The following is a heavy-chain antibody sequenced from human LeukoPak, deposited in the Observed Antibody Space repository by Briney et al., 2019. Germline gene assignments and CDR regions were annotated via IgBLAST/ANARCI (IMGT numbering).Heavy chain of an antibody. V-gene: IGHV1-46*01. Sequence: RASVKVSCKASGYSFTNYYMHWVRQAPGQGLEWMGLIHPNDGDTKYAQEFQDRVTMTRDTPTSTVYMELSSLRSEDTAVYYCATYTQSGAQGVSDYWGQGTLVTVSS. J-gene: IGHJ4*02. CDR3: ATYTQSGAQGVSDY. CDR2: IHPNDGDT. CDR1: GYSFTNYY. D-gene: IGHD3-10*01.